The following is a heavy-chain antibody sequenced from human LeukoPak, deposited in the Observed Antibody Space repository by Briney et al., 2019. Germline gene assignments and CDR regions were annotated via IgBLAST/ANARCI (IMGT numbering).Heavy chain of an antibody. V-gene: IGHV3-23*01. D-gene: IGHD3-10*01. CDR2: IFGNGDTT. J-gene: IGHJ4*02. CDR1: GFTFSSYA. Sequence: GGSLRLSCAASGFTFSSYAMSWVRQAPGMGLEWVSIIFGNGDTTYYADSVKGRFTVSRDNSKDTLYLQMNDLRPDDTAVYYCAKRNTMVRGGPCFDYWGQGLLVTVSS. CDR3: AKRNTMVRGGPCFDY.